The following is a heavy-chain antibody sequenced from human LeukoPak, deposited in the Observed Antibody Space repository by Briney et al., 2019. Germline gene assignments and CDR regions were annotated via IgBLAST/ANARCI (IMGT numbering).Heavy chain of an antibody. V-gene: IGHV3-7*01. CDR3: ARDRGSSGWYEFDY. CDR1: GFTSSSYW. D-gene: IGHD6-19*01. CDR2: IKQDGSEE. J-gene: IGHJ4*02. Sequence: GGSLRLSCAASGFTSSSYWMSWVRQAPGKGLEWVANIKQDGSEEYYVDSVKGRFTISRDNAKNSLYLQMNSLRAEDTAVYYCARDRGSSGWYEFDYWGQGTLVTVSS.